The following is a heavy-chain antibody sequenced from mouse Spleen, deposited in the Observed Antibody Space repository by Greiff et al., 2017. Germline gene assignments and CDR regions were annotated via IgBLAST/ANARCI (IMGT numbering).Heavy chain of an antibody. V-gene: IGHV14-3*02. Sequence: VQLKESGAELVKPGASVKLSCTASGFNIKDTYMHWVKQRPEQGLEWIGRIDPANGNTKYDPKFQGKATITADTSSNTAYLQLSSLTSEDTAVYYCARSYYSGSSFYWYFDVWGAGTTVTVSS. J-gene: IGHJ1*01. D-gene: IGHD1-1*01. CDR2: IDPANGNT. CDR1: GFNIKDTY. CDR3: ARSYYSGSSFYWYFDV.